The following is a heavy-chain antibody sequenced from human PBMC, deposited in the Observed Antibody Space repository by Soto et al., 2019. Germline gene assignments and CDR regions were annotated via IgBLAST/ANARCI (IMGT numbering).Heavy chain of an antibody. Sequence: QVQVVQSGAEVKKPGSSVKISCKASGRIFSSFPTSWVRQVPGQGLEWMGGVISASGSVTYAPKFQGRVTITAVNSAGIGDMELTSLTSEDTALYYCAIVGSRDAYGYVLAHWGPGNMVNVSS. CDR1: GRIFSSFP. J-gene: IGHJ1*01. D-gene: IGHD5-18*01. CDR3: AIVGSRDAYGYVLAH. CDR2: VISASGSV. V-gene: IGHV1-69*06.